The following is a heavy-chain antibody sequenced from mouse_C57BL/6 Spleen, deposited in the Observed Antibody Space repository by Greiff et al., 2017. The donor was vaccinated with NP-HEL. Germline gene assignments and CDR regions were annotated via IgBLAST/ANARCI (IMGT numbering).Heavy chain of an antibody. V-gene: IGHV1-26*01. D-gene: IGHD2-4*01. J-gene: IGHJ4*01. Sequence: EVQRVESGPELVKPGASVKISCKASGYTFTDYYMNWVKQSHGKSLEWIGDINPNNGGTSYNQKFKGKATLTVDKSSSTAYMELRSLTSEDSAVYYCARKGYDYDYAMDYWGQGTSVTVSS. CDR2: INPNNGGT. CDR3: ARKGYDYDYAMDY. CDR1: GYTFTDYY.